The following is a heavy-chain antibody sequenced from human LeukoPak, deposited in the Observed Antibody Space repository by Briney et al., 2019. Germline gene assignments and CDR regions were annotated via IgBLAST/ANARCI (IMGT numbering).Heavy chain of an antibody. D-gene: IGHD2/OR15-2a*01. J-gene: IGHJ4*02. Sequence: GGSLRLSCAVSGFTFSNYAMSWVRQAPGKGLEWVSSISGSGGSTYHADSVKGRFTISRDNSKNTLSLQMNSLRAEDTALYYCAKDLSTAAKYYFDYWGQGTLVTVSS. V-gene: IGHV3-23*01. CDR2: ISGSGGST. CDR1: GFTFSNYA. CDR3: AKDLSTAAKYYFDY.